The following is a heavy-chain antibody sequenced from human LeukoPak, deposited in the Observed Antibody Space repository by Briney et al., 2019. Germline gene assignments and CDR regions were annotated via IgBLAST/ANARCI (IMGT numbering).Heavy chain of an antibody. CDR3: AGDRTGTYSFDY. CDR1: GGTFSSYT. Sequence: GSSVKVSCKASGGTFSSYTISWVRQAPGQGLEWMGRIIPILGIANYAQKFQGRVTITADESTSTAYMELSSLRSEDTAVYYCAGDRTGTYSFDYWGQGTLVTVSS. D-gene: IGHD1-1*01. J-gene: IGHJ4*02. CDR2: IIPILGIA. V-gene: IGHV1-69*04.